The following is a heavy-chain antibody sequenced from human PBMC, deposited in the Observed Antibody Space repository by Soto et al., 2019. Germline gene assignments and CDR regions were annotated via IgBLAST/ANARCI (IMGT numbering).Heavy chain of an antibody. J-gene: IGHJ6*02. CDR3: ARDTVTITRYGMDV. CDR1: GGSISSYY. V-gene: IGHV4-59*01. D-gene: IGHD4-17*01. Sequence: SETLSLTCTASGGSISSYYWSWIRQPPGKGLEWIGYIYYSGSTNYNPSLKSRVTISVDTSKNQFSLKLSSVTAADTAVYYCARDTVTITRYGMDVWGQWTTVIVSS. CDR2: IYYSGST.